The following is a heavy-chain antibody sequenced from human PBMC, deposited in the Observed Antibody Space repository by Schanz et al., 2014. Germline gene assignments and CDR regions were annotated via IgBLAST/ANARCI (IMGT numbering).Heavy chain of an antibody. D-gene: IGHD7-27*01. CDR3: ARENLNWEAFDI. J-gene: IGHJ3*02. Sequence: EVQLVESGGGLVQPGGSLRLSCAASGFTVSSNYMSWVRQAPGKGLEWVSVIYGGGITYYADSVKGRFTISRDNAKNSLYLEMTSLRGEDTAVYYCARENLNWEAFDIWGQGTVVTVSS. CDR1: GFTVSSNY. CDR2: IYGGGIT. V-gene: IGHV3-66*01.